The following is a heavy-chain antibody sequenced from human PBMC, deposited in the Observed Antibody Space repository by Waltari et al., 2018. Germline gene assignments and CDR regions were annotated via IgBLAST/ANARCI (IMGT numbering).Heavy chain of an antibody. Sequence: QVQLQQWGAGLLKPSETLSLTCAVYGGSFRGYYWSWIRQPPGKGLEWIGEINHSGSTNYNPSLKSRVTISVDTSKNQFSLKLSSVTAADTAVYYCARGRYYGSGSYNYWGQGTLVTVSS. CDR1: GGSFRGYY. D-gene: IGHD3-10*01. CDR2: INHSGST. V-gene: IGHV4-34*01. J-gene: IGHJ4*02. CDR3: ARGRYYGSGSYNY.